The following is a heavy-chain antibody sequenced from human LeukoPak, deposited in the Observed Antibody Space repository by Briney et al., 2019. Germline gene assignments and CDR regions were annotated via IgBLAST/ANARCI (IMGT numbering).Heavy chain of an antibody. CDR2: IKQDGSEK. Sequence: PGGSLRLSCAASGFTFSSYWMSWVRQAPGKGLEWVANIKQDGSEKYYVDSVKGRFTISRDNAKNSLYLQMNSLRAEDTAVYYCARIKYSGSYYREGSYYYGMDVWGQGTTVTVSS. D-gene: IGHD1-26*01. V-gene: IGHV3-7*01. J-gene: IGHJ6*02. CDR1: GFTFSSYW. CDR3: ARIKYSGSYYREGSYYYGMDV.